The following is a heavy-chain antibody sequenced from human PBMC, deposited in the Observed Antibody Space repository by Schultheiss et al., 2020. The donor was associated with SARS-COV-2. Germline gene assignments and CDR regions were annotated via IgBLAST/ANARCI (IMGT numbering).Heavy chain of an antibody. V-gene: IGHV3-30-3*01. J-gene: IGHJ4*02. CDR2: ISYDGSNK. D-gene: IGHD5-24*01. Sequence: GGSLRLSCAACGFTFSRYDMYWVRQAPGKGLEWVAVISYDGSNKYYADSVKGRFTISRDNSKNTLYLQMNSLRAEDTAVYYCARVGRDGYNRLFDYWGQGTLVTVSS. CDR1: GFTFSRYD. CDR3: ARVGRDGYNRLFDY.